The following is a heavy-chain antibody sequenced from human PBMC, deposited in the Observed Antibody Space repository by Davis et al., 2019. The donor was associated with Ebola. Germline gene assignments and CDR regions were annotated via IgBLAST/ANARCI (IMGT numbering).Heavy chain of an antibody. CDR3: VKATYSSLDGFDY. J-gene: IGHJ4*02. D-gene: IGHD6-19*01. V-gene: IGHV3-64D*08. Sequence: LSLTCAASGFTFSSYAMHWVRQAPGKGLEYVSAISSNGGSTYYADSVKGRFTISRDNSKNTLYLQMSSLRAEDTAVYYCVKATYSSLDGFDYWGQGTLVTVSS. CDR2: ISSNGGST. CDR1: GFTFSSYA.